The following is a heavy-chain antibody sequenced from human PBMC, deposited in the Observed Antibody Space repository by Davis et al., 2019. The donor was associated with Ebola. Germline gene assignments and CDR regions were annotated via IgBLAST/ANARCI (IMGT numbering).Heavy chain of an antibody. V-gene: IGHV1-69*13. Sequence: SVKVSCKASGGTFSSYAISWVRQAPGQGLEWMGGIIPIFGTANYAQKFQGRVTITADESTSTAYMELSSLRPEDTAVYYCARGGGSGYAAGGYWGQGTLVTVSS. CDR2: IIPIFGTA. CDR1: GGTFSSYA. D-gene: IGHD5-12*01. J-gene: IGHJ4*02. CDR3: ARGGGSGYAAGGY.